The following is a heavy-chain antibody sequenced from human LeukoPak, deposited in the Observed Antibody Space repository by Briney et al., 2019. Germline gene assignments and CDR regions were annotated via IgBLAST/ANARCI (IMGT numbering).Heavy chain of an antibody. CDR2: INHSGST. CDR3: ASLEPPYYYDSSGPAEGMDV. D-gene: IGHD3-22*01. CDR1: GGSFSGHY. Sequence: PSETLSLTCTVYGGSFSGHYWSWIRQPPGKGLEWIGEINHSGSTNYNPSLKSRVTISVDTSKNQFSLKLSSVTAADTAVYYCASLEPPYYYDSSGPAEGMDVWGQGTTVTVSS. V-gene: IGHV4-34*01. J-gene: IGHJ6*02.